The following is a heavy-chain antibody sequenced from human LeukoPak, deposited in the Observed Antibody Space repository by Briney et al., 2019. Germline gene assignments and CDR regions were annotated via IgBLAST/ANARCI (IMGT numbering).Heavy chain of an antibody. D-gene: IGHD6-19*01. V-gene: IGHV3-49*03. Sequence: GGSLRLYCTASGFTFGDYLMSWFRQAPGKGLEWIGFISGGTTEYAASVKGRFTISRDDSTSIAYLQMNSLTTEDTAVYYCSRGSGWLSVYWGQGTLVTVSS. CDR3: SRGSGWLSVY. CDR2: ISGGTT. J-gene: IGHJ4*02. CDR1: GFTFGDYL.